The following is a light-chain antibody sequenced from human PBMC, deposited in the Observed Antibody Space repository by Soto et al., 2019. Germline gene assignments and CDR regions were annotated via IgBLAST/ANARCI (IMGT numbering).Light chain of an antibody. CDR2: STN. V-gene: IGLV8-61*01. CDR3: VLYMGSGISV. CDR1: SGSVSTSYY. J-gene: IGLJ3*02. Sequence: QAVVTQEPSFSVSPGGTVTLTCGLSSGSVSTSYYPSWYQQTPGQAPRTLIYSTNTRSSGVPDRFSGSILGNKAALTITGAQADDVSDYYCVLYMGSGISVFGGGTTLTVL.